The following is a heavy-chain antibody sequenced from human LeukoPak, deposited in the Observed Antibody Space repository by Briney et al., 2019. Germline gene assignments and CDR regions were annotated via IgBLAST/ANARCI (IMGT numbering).Heavy chain of an antibody. J-gene: IGHJ4*02. CDR2: MSSDSTRS. V-gene: IGHV3-74*01. CDR1: GFTFSGYW. D-gene: IGHD4-11*01. CDR3: AAGPSSNGHQLPY. Sequence: PGGSLRLSCEASGFTFSGYWMHWVRQAPGKGLVWVSRMSSDSTRSSHADPVKGRFTISRDNAKKMVYLQMNSLRVEDSAVYYCAAGPSSNGHQLPYWGQGTLVTVSS.